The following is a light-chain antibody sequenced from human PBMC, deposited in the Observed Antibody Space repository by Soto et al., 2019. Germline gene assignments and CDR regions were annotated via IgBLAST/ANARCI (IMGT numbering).Light chain of an antibody. CDR2: GNS. CDR1: SSNIGAGYD. V-gene: IGLV1-40*01. J-gene: IGLJ2*01. CDR3: QSYDSNLSGVVV. Sequence: QSVLTQPPSVSGAPGQRVTISCTGSSSNIGAGYDVHWYQQLPGTAPKLLIYGNSNRPSGVPDRFSGSKSGTSASLAITGLQAEDEADYYCQSYDSNLSGVVVFGGGTKVTVL.